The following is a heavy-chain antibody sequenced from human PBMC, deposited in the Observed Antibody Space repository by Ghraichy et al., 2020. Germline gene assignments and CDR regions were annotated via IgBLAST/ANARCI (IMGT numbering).Heavy chain of an antibody. CDR3: ARASTVVRFYYYDGMDV. V-gene: IGHV3-48*02. CDR1: GFTFGSYS. Sequence: GALNISCVGSGFTFGSYSLNWVRQSPGKGLEWVAHISSSSRSKFYADSVKGRFTISRDNAQNSLSLQMNSLRDEDTAVYYCARASTVVRFYYYDGMDVWGQGTTVTV. CDR2: ISSSSRSK. D-gene: IGHD4-23*01. J-gene: IGHJ6*02.